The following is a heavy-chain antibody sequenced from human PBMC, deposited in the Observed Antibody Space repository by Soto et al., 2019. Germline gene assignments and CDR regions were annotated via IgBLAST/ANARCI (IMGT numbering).Heavy chain of an antibody. J-gene: IGHJ5*02. D-gene: IGHD6-13*01. CDR1: GGTFSSYA. CDR2: IIPIFGTA. V-gene: IGHV1-69*06. Sequence: ASVKVSCKASGGTFSSYAISWVRQAPGPGLEWMGGIIPIFGTANYAQKFQGRVTITADKSTSTAYMELSSLRSEDTAVYYCAGDKWSSSWYLDDWFDPWGQGTLVTVSS. CDR3: AGDKWSSSWYLDDWFDP.